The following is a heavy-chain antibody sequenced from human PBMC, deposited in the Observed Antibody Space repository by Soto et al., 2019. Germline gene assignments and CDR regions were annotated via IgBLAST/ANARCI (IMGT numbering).Heavy chain of an antibody. CDR1: GGSMRDYF. Sequence: SETLSLTCTVSGGSMRDYFWSWIRQSPGKGLEWVAYIHSGGAINYNPSLKSRATIALDTSKNQFSLRLSSVTAADTAIYYCARSYDTLTGYYRYWGQGALVTVSS. J-gene: IGHJ4*02. D-gene: IGHD3-9*01. V-gene: IGHV4-59*08. CDR2: IHSGGAI. CDR3: ARSYDTLTGYYRY.